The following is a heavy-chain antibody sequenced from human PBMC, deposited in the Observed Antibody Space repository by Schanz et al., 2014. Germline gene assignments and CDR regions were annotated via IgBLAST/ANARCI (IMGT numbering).Heavy chain of an antibody. D-gene: IGHD2-21*01. Sequence: EVQLVESGGGLVQPGGSLRLSCTVSGFTVNNYAMTWVRQAPGKGLEWVSGISGSGGSTYDADSVKGRFTISRDNSKNTLYLQMNSLRAEDTAVYYCAREDCSATSCYFRYWGQGTLVTVSS. CDR2: ISGSGGST. CDR3: AREDCSATSCYFRY. CDR1: GFTVNNYA. J-gene: IGHJ4*02. V-gene: IGHV3-23*04.